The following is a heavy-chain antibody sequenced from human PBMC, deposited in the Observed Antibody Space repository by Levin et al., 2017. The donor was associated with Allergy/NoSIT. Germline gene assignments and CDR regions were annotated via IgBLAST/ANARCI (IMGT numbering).Heavy chain of an antibody. J-gene: IGHJ4*02. D-gene: IGHD5-18*01. CDR3: AREVVDTARVFDY. CDR2: INPSGGST. V-gene: IGHV1-46*03. CDR1: GYTFTSCS. Sequence: ASVKVSCKASGYTFTSCSMHWVRQAPGQGLEWTGVINPSGGSTSYAQKFQGRVTMTRDTSTSTVYMELSSLRSEDTAVYYCAREVVDTARVFDYWGQGTLVTVSS.